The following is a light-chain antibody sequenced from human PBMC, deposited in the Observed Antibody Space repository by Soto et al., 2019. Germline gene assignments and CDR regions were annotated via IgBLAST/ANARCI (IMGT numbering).Light chain of an antibody. V-gene: IGLV1-44*01. CDR3: AAWDDSLNGYV. CDR1: SSNIGTNF. Sequence: QSVLTQPPSASGTPGQRVTISCSGSSSNIGTNFVYWYQHLPRTAPKLLIYSNNQRPSGVPARFSGSKSGTSPSLAISGLQSEDEADYYCAAWDDSLNGYVFGHGTKVTVL. J-gene: IGLJ1*01. CDR2: SNN.